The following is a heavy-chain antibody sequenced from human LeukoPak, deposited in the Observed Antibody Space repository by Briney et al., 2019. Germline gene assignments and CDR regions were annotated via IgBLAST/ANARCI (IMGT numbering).Heavy chain of an antibody. Sequence: GGSLRLSCAASGFTFSSYGMSWVRQAPGKGLEWVSAISGSAVSTYYADSVKGRFTISRDNSKNTMYLQMNSLRAEDTAVYYCAQDRAWIEFYFWGQGTLVTVSS. CDR3: AQDRAWIEFYF. J-gene: IGHJ4*02. D-gene: IGHD5-12*01. CDR1: GFTFSSYG. CDR2: ISGSAVST. V-gene: IGHV3-23*01.